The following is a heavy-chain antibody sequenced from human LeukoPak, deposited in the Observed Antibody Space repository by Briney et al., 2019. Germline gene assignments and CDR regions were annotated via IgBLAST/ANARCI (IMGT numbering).Heavy chain of an antibody. CDR2: TYYRSKWYN. CDR1: GDSVSSNSAA. D-gene: IGHD6-19*01. V-gene: IGHV6-1*01. CDR3: ARERLIALYPVAVSIFDY. J-gene: IGHJ4*02. Sequence: SQTLSLTCAISGDSVSSNSAAWNWIRQSPSSGLEWLGRTYYRSKWYNDYAVSVKSRTTINPDTSKNQFSLQLNSVTPEDTAVYYCARERLIALYPVAVSIFDYWGQGTLVTVSS.